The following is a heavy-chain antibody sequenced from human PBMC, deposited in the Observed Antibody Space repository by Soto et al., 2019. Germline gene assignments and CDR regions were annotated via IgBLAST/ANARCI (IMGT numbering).Heavy chain of an antibody. CDR1: GFNFGDYG. V-gene: IGHV3-30*18. Sequence: GGSLRLSCVGSGFNFGDYGMHWVRHTPGKGLEWVAVIGNDGAARFYGDSVKGRFTISRDNSRSTFFLQMSSLRPEDTAIYYCAKETIAVAGPNYFDFWGQGTLVTVSS. D-gene: IGHD6-19*01. J-gene: IGHJ4*02. CDR2: IGNDGAAR. CDR3: AKETIAVAGPNYFDF.